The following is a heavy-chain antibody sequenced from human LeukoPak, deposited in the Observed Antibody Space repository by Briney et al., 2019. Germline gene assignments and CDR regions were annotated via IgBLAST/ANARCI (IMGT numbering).Heavy chain of an antibody. Sequence: GRSLRLSCAASGFTFSNYAMAWVRQAPGKGLEWVSTIVGGGHGTYYVDSVKGRFAVSRDNSMNTLYLHMSSLRADDAAMYYCAKGRAAGLLDWFDPWGQGALVTVSS. D-gene: IGHD6-19*01. J-gene: IGHJ5*02. V-gene: IGHV3-23*01. CDR3: AKGRAAGLLDWFDP. CDR2: IVGGGHGT. CDR1: GFTFSNYA.